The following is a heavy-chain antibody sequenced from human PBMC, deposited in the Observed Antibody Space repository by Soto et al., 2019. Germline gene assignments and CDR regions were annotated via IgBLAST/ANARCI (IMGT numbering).Heavy chain of an antibody. CDR3: ARDGMDTAMYDY. V-gene: IGHV3-30-3*01. D-gene: IGHD5-18*01. CDR1: GFTFSSYA. J-gene: IGHJ4*02. Sequence: QVQLVESGGGVVQPGRSLRLSCAASGFTFSSYAMHWVRQAPGKGLEWVAVISYDGSNKYYADSVKGRFTISRDNSKNTLYLQMNSLRAEDTAVYYCARDGMDTAMYDYGGQVSL. CDR2: ISYDGSNK.